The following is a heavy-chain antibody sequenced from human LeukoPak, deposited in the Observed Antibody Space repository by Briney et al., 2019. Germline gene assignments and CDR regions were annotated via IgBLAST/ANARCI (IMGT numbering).Heavy chain of an antibody. CDR2: ISYDGRNQ. CDR3: ASLSTMHSFDY. Sequence: GGSLRLSCAASGFIFSTYAMHWVRQAPGKGPEWVAIISYDGRNQYYGDSVKGRFTISRDNSKNTLYLQMNTLRAEDTAVYYCASLSTMHSFDYWGQGTLVTVSS. J-gene: IGHJ4*02. CDR1: GFIFSTYA. V-gene: IGHV3-30*14. D-gene: IGHD2-2*01.